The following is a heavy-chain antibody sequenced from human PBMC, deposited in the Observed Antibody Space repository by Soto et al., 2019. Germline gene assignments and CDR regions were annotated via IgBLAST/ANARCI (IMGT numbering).Heavy chain of an antibody. Sequence: QVRLVDSGGGVVQPGRSLRLSCVASGFTFSSYGIHWVRQAPGKGLEWVGVISSDGETKYYADSVKGRFTISRDNSKNTLYLQIDRLRPEETAVYYCAKEVAVAGDLDYWGHGTLVTVSS. V-gene: IGHV3-30*18. J-gene: IGHJ4*01. CDR3: AKEVAVAGDLDY. D-gene: IGHD6-19*01. CDR1: GFTFSSYG. CDR2: ISSDGETK.